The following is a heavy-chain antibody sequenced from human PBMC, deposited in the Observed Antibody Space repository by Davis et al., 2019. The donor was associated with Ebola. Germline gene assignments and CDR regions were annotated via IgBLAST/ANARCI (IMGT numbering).Heavy chain of an antibody. J-gene: IGHJ4*02. Sequence: AASVKVSCKASGYTFTSYAMNWVRQAPGQGLEWMGWISTNTGNPTYAQGFTGRFVFSLDTSVSTTYLQISSLKAEDTAVYYCARGQTEPDYWGQGTLVTVSS. D-gene: IGHD1-14*01. CDR1: GYTFTSYA. CDR2: ISTNTGNP. V-gene: IGHV7-4-1*02. CDR3: ARGQTEPDY.